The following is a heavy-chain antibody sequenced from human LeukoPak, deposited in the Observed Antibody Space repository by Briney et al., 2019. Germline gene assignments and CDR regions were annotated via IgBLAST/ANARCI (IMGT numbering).Heavy chain of an antibody. J-gene: IGHJ4*02. D-gene: IGHD6-6*01. CDR1: GYTFTSYG. CDR3: ARAPRGASPVDY. CDR2: ISAYNGNT. V-gene: IGHV1-18*01. Sequence: ASVKVSCKASGYTFTSYGISWVRQAPGQGLEWMGWISAYNGNTNYAQKLQGRVTMTRDTSTSTVYMELSSLRSEDTAVYYCARAPRGASPVDYWGQGTLVTVSS.